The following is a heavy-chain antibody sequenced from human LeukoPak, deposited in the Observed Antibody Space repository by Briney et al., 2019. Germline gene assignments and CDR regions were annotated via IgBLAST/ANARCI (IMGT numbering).Heavy chain of an antibody. CDR2: IYPGGDST. J-gene: IGHJ5*02. CDR3: ARSYNMHDWSDP. Sequence: GASVKVSCKASGYTFTSYYIHWVRQAHGRGLEWMGMIYPGGDSTTYAQKLQGRVTMTRDTSTSTVYMDLSSLRSEDTAVYYCARSYNMHDWSDPWGQGTLVTVSP. V-gene: IGHV1-46*01. CDR1: GYTFTSYY. D-gene: IGHD3-10*01.